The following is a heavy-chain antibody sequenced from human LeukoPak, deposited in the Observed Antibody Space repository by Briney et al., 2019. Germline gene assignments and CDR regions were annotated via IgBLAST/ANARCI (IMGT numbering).Heavy chain of an antibody. Sequence: TSETLSLTCTVSGGSISSYYWSWIRQPPGKGLEWIGYIYYSGSTNYNPSLKSRVTISVDTSKNQFSLKLSSVTAADAAVYYCAVCTDTAMVDAFDIWSQGTMVTVSS. D-gene: IGHD5-18*01. CDR3: AVCTDTAMVDAFDI. CDR1: GGSISSYY. J-gene: IGHJ3*02. CDR2: IYYSGST. V-gene: IGHV4-59*01.